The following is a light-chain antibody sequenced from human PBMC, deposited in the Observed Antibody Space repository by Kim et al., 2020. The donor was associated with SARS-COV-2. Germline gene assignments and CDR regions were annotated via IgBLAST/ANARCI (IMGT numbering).Light chain of an antibody. CDR3: NSRDSNDNVL. V-gene: IGLV3-19*01. CDR1: SIRSYY. J-gene: IGLJ2*01. CDR2: GKN. Sequence: VALGQTVSITCHGDSIRSYYATWYQQKPGQAPILVIYGKNNRPSGIPDRFSGSSSGNTASLTITGTQAGDEADYYCNSRDSNDNVLFGGGTKLTVL.